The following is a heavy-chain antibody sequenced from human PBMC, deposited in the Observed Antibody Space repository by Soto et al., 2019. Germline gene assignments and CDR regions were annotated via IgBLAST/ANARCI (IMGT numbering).Heavy chain of an antibody. J-gene: IGHJ6*02. CDR3: ARDPLNYYDSSGYLDIGNPDYYYYGMDV. D-gene: IGHD3-22*01. CDR1: GFTFSSYW. Sequence: WGSLRLCCAASGFTFSSYWMHWVRQAPGKGLVWVSRIDNAGSSVRYADSVKGRFTISRDNSKNTLYLQMNSLRAADTAVYYCARDPLNYYDSSGYLDIGNPDYYYYGMDVWGQGTTVTVSS. V-gene: IGHV3-74*01. CDR2: IDNAGSSV.